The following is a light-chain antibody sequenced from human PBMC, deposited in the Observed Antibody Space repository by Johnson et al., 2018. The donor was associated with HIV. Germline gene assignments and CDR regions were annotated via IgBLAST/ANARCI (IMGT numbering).Light chain of an antibody. Sequence: QSVLTQPPSVSAAPGQKVTISCSGSSSDMGNYAVSWYQQLPGTAPKLLIYENNKRPSGIPDRFSGSKSGTSATLGITGLQTGDEADYCCGTWDSSLSADVFGTGTKVTVL. CDR2: ENN. CDR1: SSDMGNYA. V-gene: IGLV1-51*02. CDR3: GTWDSSLSADV. J-gene: IGLJ1*01.